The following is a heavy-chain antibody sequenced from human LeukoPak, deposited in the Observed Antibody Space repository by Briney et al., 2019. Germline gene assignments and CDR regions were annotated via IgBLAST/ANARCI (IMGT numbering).Heavy chain of an antibody. CDR1: GFTFSSYG. V-gene: IGHV3-33*06. J-gene: IGHJ4*02. D-gene: IGHD3-22*01. CDR3: AKDAHYYDSSGYLDY. Sequence: PGGSLRLSCAASGFTFSSYGMHWVRQAPGKGLEWAAVIWYDGSNKYYADSVKGRFTISRDNSKNTLYLQMNSLRAEDTAVYYCAKDAHYYDSSGYLDYWGQGTLVTVSS. CDR2: IWYDGSNK.